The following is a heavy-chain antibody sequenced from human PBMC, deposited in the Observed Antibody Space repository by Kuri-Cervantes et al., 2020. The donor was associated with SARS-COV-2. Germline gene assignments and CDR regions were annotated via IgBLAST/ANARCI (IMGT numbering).Heavy chain of an antibody. J-gene: IGHJ4*02. CDR1: GYTFTSYD. CDR3: ARVKDSSSSYFDY. D-gene: IGHD6-6*01. Sequence: ASVKVSCKASGYTFTSYDINWVRQATGQGLEWMGWMNPNSGNTGYAQKFQGRVTITTDESTSTAYMELSSLRSEDTAVYYCARVKDSSSSYFDYWGQGTLVTVSS. V-gene: IGHV1-8*03. CDR2: MNPNSGNT.